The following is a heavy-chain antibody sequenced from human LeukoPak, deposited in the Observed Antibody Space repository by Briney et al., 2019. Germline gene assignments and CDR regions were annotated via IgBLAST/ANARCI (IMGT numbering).Heavy chain of an antibody. V-gene: IGHV3-74*01. CDR1: GFTLSSYW. CDR2: INSDGSST. D-gene: IGHD3-3*01. Sequence: PGGSLRLSCAASGFTLSSYWMHWVRQAPGKGLVWVSRINSDGSSTNYADSVKGRFSISRDNAKNSLYLQMNSLRAEDTALYYCARGDPDISFGVAGEAFDIWGQGAMVTVSS. J-gene: IGHJ3*02. CDR3: ARGDPDISFGVAGEAFDI.